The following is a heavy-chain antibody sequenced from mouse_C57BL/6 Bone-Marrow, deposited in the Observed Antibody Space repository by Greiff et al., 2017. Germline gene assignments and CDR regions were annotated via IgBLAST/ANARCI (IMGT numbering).Heavy chain of an antibody. V-gene: IGHV1-80*01. Sequence: QVQLKESGAELVKPGASVKISCKASGYAFSSYWMNWVKQRPGKGLEWIGQIYPGDGDTNYNGKFKGKATLTADKSSSAADMQLSSLTSEGSAVYFCATLRRRAYWGRGTLVTVSA. CDR1: GYAFSSYW. CDR2: IYPGDGDT. D-gene: IGHD2-4*01. J-gene: IGHJ3*01. CDR3: ATLRRRAY.